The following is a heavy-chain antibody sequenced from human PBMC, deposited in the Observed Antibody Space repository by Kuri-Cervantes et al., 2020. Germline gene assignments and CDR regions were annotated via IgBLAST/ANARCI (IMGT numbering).Heavy chain of an antibody. J-gene: IGHJ6*03. CDR1: GFTFSSYA. Sequence: GESLKISCAASGFTFSSYAMHWVRQAPGKGLEWVSSISGVSVSIYYADSVKGRFTISRDNSKNTLYVQMNNLRADDTAVYYCARDPAAFNEEHYYYYYMDVWGKGTTVTVSS. V-gene: IGHV3-23*01. CDR3: ARDPAAFNEEHYYYYYMDV. D-gene: IGHD3-3*02. CDR2: ISGVSVSI.